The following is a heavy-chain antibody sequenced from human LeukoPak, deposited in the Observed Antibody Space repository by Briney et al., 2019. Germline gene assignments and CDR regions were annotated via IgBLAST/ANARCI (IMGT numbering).Heavy chain of an antibody. J-gene: IGHJ4*02. CDR2: ISGSGGIT. CDR3: AKWRLYSDSSGGDYFDS. D-gene: IGHD1-26*01. Sequence: GGSLRLSCAASGFTFSNFEGNWVRQAPGKGLEWVSYISGSGGITKYADSVKGRFTISRDNSKNTLYLQMNSLRADDTAVYYCAKWRLYSDSSGGDYFDSWGQGTLVTVSS. V-gene: IGHV3-23*01. CDR1: GFTFSNFE.